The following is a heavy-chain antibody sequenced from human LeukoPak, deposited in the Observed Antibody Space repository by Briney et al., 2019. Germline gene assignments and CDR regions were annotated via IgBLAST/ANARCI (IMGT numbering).Heavy chain of an antibody. CDR2: IYYSGST. J-gene: IGHJ6*02. V-gene: IGHV4-31*03. Sequence: SETLSLTCTVSGGSISSGGYYWSWIRQHPGKGLEWIGYIYYSGSTYYNPSLKSRVTISVDTSKNQFSLKLSSVTAADTAVYYCARVDRYYYYGMDVWGQGTTVTVSS. CDR3: ARVDRYYYYGMDV. CDR1: GGSISSGGYY.